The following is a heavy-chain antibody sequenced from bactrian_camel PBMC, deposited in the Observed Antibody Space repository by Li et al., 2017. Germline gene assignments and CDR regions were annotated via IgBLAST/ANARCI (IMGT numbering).Heavy chain of an antibody. J-gene: IGHJ4*01. CDR3: AAFKNPLSRDCFALTVHGPSPGGNNW. CDR1: GFTFSSYW. Sequence: QLVESGGGLVQPGGSLRLSCAASGFTFSSYWVYWVRQAPGKGLEWVSAINSGGGTTYYADSVKDRFTISRDNAKNTVYLQMNSLKPEDTGMYYCAAFKNPLSRDCFALTVHGPSPGGNNWWGQGTQVTVS. V-gene: IGHV3S25*01. D-gene: IGHD3*01. CDR2: INSGGGTT.